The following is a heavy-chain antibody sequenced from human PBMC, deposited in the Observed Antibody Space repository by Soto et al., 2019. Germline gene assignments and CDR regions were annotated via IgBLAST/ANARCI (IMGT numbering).Heavy chain of an antibody. CDR3: AKDRGRSLALVDY. Sequence: QVQLVESGGGVVQPGRSLRLSCAASGFTFSSYGMHWVRQAPGKGLEWVAVISYDGSNKYYADSVKGRFTISRDNSKNTLYLQMNSLRAEDTAVYYCAKDRGRSLALVDYWGQGTLVTVSS. D-gene: IGHD6-13*01. CDR1: GFTFSSYG. V-gene: IGHV3-30*18. CDR2: ISYDGSNK. J-gene: IGHJ4*02.